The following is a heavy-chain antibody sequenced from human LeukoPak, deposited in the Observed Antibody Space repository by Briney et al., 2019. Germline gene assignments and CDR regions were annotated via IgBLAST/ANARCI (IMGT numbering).Heavy chain of an antibody. CDR3: VRRDTGWNYFDY. D-gene: IGHD6-19*01. J-gene: IGHJ4*02. V-gene: IGHV4-59*08. CDR1: GGSINSHY. CDR2: IYYTGKI. Sequence: SETLSLTCAVSGGSINSHYWGWLRQPPGKGLQWIGNIYYTGKINYNPSLKSRVTITLDTSKDHLSLNLTSVLAADTAIYYCVRRDTGWNYFDYWGQGIQVTVSS.